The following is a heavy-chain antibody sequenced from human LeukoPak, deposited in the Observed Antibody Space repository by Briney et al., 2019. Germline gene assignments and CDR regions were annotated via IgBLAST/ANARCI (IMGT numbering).Heavy chain of an antibody. D-gene: IGHD2-15*01. CDR1: GYTFTGYY. V-gene: IGHV1-2*02. Sequence: GASVKVSCKASGYTFTGYYMHWVRQAPGQGLEWMGWINPNSGGTNYAQKFQGRVTMTRDTSISTAYMELSRLRSDDTAVYHCARDHPVAAIAFDIWGQGTMVTVSS. CDR3: ARDHPVAAIAFDI. J-gene: IGHJ3*02. CDR2: INPNSGGT.